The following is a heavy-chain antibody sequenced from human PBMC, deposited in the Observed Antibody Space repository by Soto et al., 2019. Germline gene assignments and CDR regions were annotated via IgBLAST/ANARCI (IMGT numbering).Heavy chain of an antibody. V-gene: IGHV3-23*01. CDR3: TRWNGYADY. Sequence: EVQLLESGGGLVQPGGSLRLSCAVSGFRYSTYGVTWVRQAPGKGLEWVSGVSGGSGTTHYKDSVRGRFTVTGDNSKNTVYQEMNSLRLEDTAVYYCTRWNGYADYWGQGTLVTVSS. CDR2: VSGGSGTT. J-gene: IGHJ4*02. CDR1: GFRYSTYG. D-gene: IGHD1-1*01.